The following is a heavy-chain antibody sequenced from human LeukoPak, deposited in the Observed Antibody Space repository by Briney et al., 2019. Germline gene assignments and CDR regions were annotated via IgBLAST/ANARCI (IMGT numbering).Heavy chain of an antibody. J-gene: IGHJ4*02. CDR3: ARDGSDYYDSSGYLFDY. Sequence: GGSLRLSCAASGFTFSSYAMSWVRQAPGKGLEWVSAISGSGGSTYYADSVKGRFTISRDNSKNTLYLQMNSLRAEDTAVYYCARDGSDYYDSSGYLFDYWGQGTLVTVSS. V-gene: IGHV3-23*01. CDR2: ISGSGGST. CDR1: GFTFSSYA. D-gene: IGHD3-22*01.